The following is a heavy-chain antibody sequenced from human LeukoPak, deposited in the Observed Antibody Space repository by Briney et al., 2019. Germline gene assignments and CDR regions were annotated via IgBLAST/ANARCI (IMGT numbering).Heavy chain of an antibody. V-gene: IGHV3-15*01. CDR2: IKSKTDGGTT. CDR3: TTEDYDILTGYYYFDY. D-gene: IGHD3-9*01. J-gene: IGHJ4*02. CDR1: GFTFSNAW. Sequence: RGSLRLSCAASGFTFSNAWMSWVRQAPGKGLEWVGRIKSKTDGGTTDYAAPVKGTFTISRDDSKNTLYLQMNSLKTEDTAVYYCTTEDYDILTGYYYFDYWGQGTLVTVSS.